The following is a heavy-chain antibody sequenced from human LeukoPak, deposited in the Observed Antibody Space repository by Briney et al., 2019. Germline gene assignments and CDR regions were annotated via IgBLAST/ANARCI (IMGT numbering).Heavy chain of an antibody. Sequence: SETLSLTCTVSGGSVSSGSYYWSWIRQPPGKGLEWIGYIYYSGSTNYNPSLKSRVTISVDASKNQFSLKLSSVTAADTAVYYCARERDSGSYYSFDYWGQGTLVTVSS. J-gene: IGHJ4*02. CDR2: IYYSGST. D-gene: IGHD1-26*01. CDR3: ARERDSGSYYSFDY. V-gene: IGHV4-61*01. CDR1: GGSVSSGSYY.